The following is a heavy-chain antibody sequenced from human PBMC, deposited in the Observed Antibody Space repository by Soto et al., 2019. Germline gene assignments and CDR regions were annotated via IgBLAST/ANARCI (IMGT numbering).Heavy chain of an antibody. J-gene: IGHJ4*02. CDR3: AREVGSFDY. CDR2: IHPSDGGT. Sequence: EKVACRASVYPLTSHYIHWVRQAPGQGLEWMGLIHPSDGGTNYAQRFQGRVTVTSDTSTSTVYMELSSLDSEDTAVFYCAREVGSFDYWGQGTLVTASS. V-gene: IGHV1-46*01. CDR1: VYPLTSHY. D-gene: IGHD2-2*01.